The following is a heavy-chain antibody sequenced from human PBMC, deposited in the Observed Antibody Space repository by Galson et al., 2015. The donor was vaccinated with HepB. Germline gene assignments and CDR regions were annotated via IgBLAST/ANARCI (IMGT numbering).Heavy chain of an antibody. D-gene: IGHD1-26*01. J-gene: IGHJ4*02. CDR2: INTNTGNP. Sequence: SVKVSCKASGYTFTNYAMNWVRQAPGQGLEWMGWINTNTGNPTYAQGFTGRFVFSMDTSVSTAYLQIRSLKAEDTAVYYCARATYRGSYCFDYWGQGTLVTVSS. CDR1: GYTFTNYA. CDR3: ARATYRGSYCFDY. V-gene: IGHV7-4-1*02.